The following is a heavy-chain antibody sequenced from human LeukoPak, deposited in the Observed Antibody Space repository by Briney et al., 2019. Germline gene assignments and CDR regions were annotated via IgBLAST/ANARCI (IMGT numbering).Heavy chain of an antibody. CDR2: INHSGST. Sequence: SETLSLTCAVYGGSFSGYYWSWIRQPPGKGLEWIGEINHSGSTNYNPSLKSRVTISVDTSKNQFSLKLSSVTAADTAVYYCARARRSGNSGAPHYYYGMDVWGQGTTVTVSS. D-gene: IGHD1-14*01. CDR3: ARARRSGNSGAPHYYYGMDV. J-gene: IGHJ6*02. V-gene: IGHV4-34*01. CDR1: GGSFSGYY.